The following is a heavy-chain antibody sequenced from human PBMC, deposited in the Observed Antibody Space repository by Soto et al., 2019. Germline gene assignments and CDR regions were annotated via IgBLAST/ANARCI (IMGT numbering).Heavy chain of an antibody. CDR2: FDPEDGET. D-gene: IGHD3-9*01. Sequence: GASVKVSCKVSGYTLTELSMHWVRQAPGKGLEWMGGFDPEDGETIYAQKFQGRVTMTEDTSTDTAYMELSSLRSEDTAVYYCATDILTGSYDAFDIWGQGTMVTVSS. V-gene: IGHV1-24*01. J-gene: IGHJ3*02. CDR3: ATDILTGSYDAFDI. CDR1: GYTLTELS.